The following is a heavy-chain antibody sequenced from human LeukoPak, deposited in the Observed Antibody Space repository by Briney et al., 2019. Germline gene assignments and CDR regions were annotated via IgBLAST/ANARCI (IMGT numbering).Heavy chain of an antibody. CDR1: GGSISSYY. CDR2: INHSGST. CDR3: ARHTRSSWSTPYNWFDP. D-gene: IGHD6-6*01. Sequence: SETLSLTCTVSGGSISSYYWSWIRQPPGKGLEWIGEINHSGSTNYNPSLKSRVTISVDTSKNQFSLKLSSVTAADTAVYYCARHTRSSWSTPYNWFDPWGQGTLVTVSS. V-gene: IGHV4-34*01. J-gene: IGHJ5*02.